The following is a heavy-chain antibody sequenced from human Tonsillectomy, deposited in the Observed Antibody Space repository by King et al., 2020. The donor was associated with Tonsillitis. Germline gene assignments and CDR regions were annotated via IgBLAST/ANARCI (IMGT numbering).Heavy chain of an antibody. V-gene: IGHV3-23*04. Sequence: VQLVESGGGLVQPGGSLRLSCAASGFTFSSYAMSWVRQAPGKGLEWVSAISGSGGSTYYADSVKGRFTISRDNSKNTLYLQMNSLRAEDTAVYYCAKDQGLRYFDWLLSSFDYWGHGTLVTVSS. D-gene: IGHD3-9*01. J-gene: IGHJ4*01. CDR3: AKDQGLRYFDWLLSSFDY. CDR2: ISGSGGST. CDR1: GFTFSSYA.